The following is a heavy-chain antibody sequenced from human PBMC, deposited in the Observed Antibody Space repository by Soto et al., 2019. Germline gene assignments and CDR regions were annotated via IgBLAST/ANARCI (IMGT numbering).Heavy chain of an antibody. CDR3: VEGWNDF. Sequence: EVQLVESGGDLVEPGGSLRLSCVTSGFMFSSAWMSWVRQAPGKGLEWVGRIKSKTDGGARDYAAPVNGRFGISRDDSKSTLYLQMNSLRAEDTALYYCVEGWNDFWGQGTRVTVSS. D-gene: IGHD1-1*01. J-gene: IGHJ4*02. CDR1: GFMFSSAW. V-gene: IGHV3-15*01. CDR2: IKSKTDGGAR.